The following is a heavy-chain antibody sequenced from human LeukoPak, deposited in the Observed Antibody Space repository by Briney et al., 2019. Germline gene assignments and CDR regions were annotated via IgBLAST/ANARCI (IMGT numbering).Heavy chain of an antibody. J-gene: IGHJ3*02. V-gene: IGHV4-30-2*01. Sequence: SQTLSLTCTVSGGSISSGGYYWSWIRQPPGKGLEWIGYIYHSGSTYYNPSLKSRVTISVDRSKNQFTLKLSSVTAADTAVYYCARVVGYCSSTSCPDAFDIWGQGTMVTVSS. D-gene: IGHD2-2*01. CDR3: ARVVGYCSSTSCPDAFDI. CDR2: IYHSGST. CDR1: GGSISSGGYY.